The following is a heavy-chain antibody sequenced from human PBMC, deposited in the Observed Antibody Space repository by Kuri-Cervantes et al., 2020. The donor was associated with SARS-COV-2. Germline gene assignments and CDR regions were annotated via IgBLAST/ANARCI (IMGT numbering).Heavy chain of an antibody. CDR1: GGSSSSSSYY. D-gene: IGHD5-18*01. J-gene: IGHJ6*02. Sequence: GSLRLSCTVSGGSSSSSSYYWGWIRQPPGKGLEWIGSIYYSGSTYYNPSLKSRVTISVDTSKNQFSLKLSSVTAADTAVYYCARLVRGIQLWSIGNYYYYYGMDVWGQGTTVTVSS. V-gene: IGHV4-39*01. CDR3: ARLVRGIQLWSIGNYYYYYGMDV. CDR2: IYYSGST.